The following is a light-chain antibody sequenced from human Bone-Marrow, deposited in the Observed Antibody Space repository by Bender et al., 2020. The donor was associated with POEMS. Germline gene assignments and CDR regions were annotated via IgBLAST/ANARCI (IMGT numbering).Light chain of an antibody. V-gene: IGLV3-25*02. CDR2: KDN. J-gene: IGLJ2*01. CDR3: QSADSTGSYYVV. CDR1: ALPKQY. Sequence: SYELTQPRSVSVSPGQTAKITCSGDALPKQYVYWYQRKAGQAPLMVMYKDNERPSGIPERFSGSSSGTTFSLTISGVQAEDEADYFCQSADSTGSYYVVFGGGTKLTV.